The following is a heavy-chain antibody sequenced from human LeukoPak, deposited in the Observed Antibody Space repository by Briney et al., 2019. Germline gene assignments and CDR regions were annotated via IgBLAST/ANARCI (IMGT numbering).Heavy chain of an antibody. J-gene: IGHJ6*02. CDR3: ARGHRLVPYYYYYYGMDV. D-gene: IGHD6-19*01. Sequence: SETLSLTCTVSGGSISSYYWSWIRQPAGKGLEWIGRIYTSGSTNYNPSLKSRVTMSVDTSKNQFSLKLSSVTAADTAVYYCARGHRLVPYYYYYYGMDVWGQGTTVTVSS. V-gene: IGHV4-4*07. CDR1: GGSISSYY. CDR2: IYTSGST.